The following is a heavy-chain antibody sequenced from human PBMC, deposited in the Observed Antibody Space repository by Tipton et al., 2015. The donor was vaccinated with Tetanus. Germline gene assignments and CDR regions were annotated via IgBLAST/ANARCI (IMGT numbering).Heavy chain of an antibody. CDR2: ISSSSSYI. CDR3: ARDIDVPGTTLYFDY. CDR1: GFTFDDYG. J-gene: IGHJ4*02. Sequence: SLRLSCAASGFTFDDYGMSWVRQAPGKGLEWVSSISSSSSYIYYADSVKGRFTISRDNAKNSLYLQMNGLRVEDTAVYYCARDIDVPGTTLYFDYWGQGTLVTVSS. V-gene: IGHV3-21*04. D-gene: IGHD1-1*01.